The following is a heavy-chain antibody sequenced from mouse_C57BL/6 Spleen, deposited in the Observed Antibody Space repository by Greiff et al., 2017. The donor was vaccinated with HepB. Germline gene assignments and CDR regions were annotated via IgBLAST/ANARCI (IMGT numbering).Heavy chain of an antibody. CDR1: GYTFTSYW. CDR3: ARGGDGYDDGFAY. V-gene: IGHV1-59*01. J-gene: IGHJ3*01. CDR2: IDPSDSYT. Sequence: QVQLQQPGAELVRPGTSVKLSCKASGYTFTSYWMHWVKQRPGQGLEWIGVIDPSDSYTNYNQKFKGKATLTVDTSSSTAYMQLSSLTSEDSAVYYCARGGDGYDDGFAYWGQGTLVTVSA. D-gene: IGHD2-2*01.